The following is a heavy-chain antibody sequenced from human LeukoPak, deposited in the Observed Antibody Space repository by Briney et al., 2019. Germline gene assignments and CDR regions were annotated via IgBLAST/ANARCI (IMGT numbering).Heavy chain of an antibody. CDR3: ARRTA. CDR1: GFIFSDYW. CDR2: IKHDGSEK. J-gene: IGHJ1*01. V-gene: IGHV3-7*05. D-gene: IGHD5-18*01. Sequence: PGGSLRLSCAASGFIFSDYWMSWVRQAPGKGLEWVANIKHDGSEKYYVDSVKGRFTISRDNARNSLYLLLNSLRAEDTAVYYCARRTAWGQGTLVTVSS.